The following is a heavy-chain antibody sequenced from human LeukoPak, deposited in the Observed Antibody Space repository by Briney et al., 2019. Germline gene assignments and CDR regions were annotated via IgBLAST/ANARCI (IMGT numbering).Heavy chain of an antibody. D-gene: IGHD2-2*01. CDR3: AKDGCSSTSCQPGYKDYYYREV. CDR1: GFTFSSYS. CDR2: ISSSSSTI. Sequence: GGSLRLSCAASGFTFSSYSMNWVRQAPGRGLEWVSYISSSSSTIYYADSVKGRFTISRDNAKNSLYLQMNSLRAEDTAVYYCAKDGCSSTSCQPGYKDYYYREVWGKGTTVTVS. V-gene: IGHV3-48*04. J-gene: IGHJ6*03.